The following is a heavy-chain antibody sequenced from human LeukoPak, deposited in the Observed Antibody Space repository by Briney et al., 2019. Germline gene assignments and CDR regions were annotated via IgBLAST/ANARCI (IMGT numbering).Heavy chain of an antibody. J-gene: IGHJ4*02. V-gene: IGHV3-30*04. CDR3: ALTGGYFDY. D-gene: IGHD3-9*01. Sequence: SCKASGYTFSSYAMHWVRQAPGKGLEWVAVISYDGSNKYYADSVKGRFTISRDNSKNTLYLQMNSLRAEDTAVYYCALTGGYFDYWGQGTLVTVSS. CDR2: ISYDGSNK. CDR1: GYTFSSYA.